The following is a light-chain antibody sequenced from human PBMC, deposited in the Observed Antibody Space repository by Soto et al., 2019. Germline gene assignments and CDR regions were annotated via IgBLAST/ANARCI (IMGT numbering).Light chain of an antibody. CDR3: QQYNNLPART. J-gene: IGKJ2*01. Sequence: EIVMTQSPATLSVFPGERATLSCRASQSVSSNLAWYQQKPGQAPRLLIYGSFTRATGITAMFSGSGSGTEFILIISSLESAYLAVYFSQQYNNLPARTFGQGTNLEVK. CDR1: QSVSSN. V-gene: IGKV3-15*01. CDR2: GSF.